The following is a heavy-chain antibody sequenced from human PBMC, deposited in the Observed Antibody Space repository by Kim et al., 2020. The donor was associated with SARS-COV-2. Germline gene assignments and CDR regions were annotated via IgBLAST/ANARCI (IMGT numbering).Heavy chain of an antibody. Sequence: SETLSLTCAVSGGSISSSNWWSWVRQPPGKGLEWIGEIYHSGSTNYNPSLKSRVTISVDKSKNQFSLKLSSVTAADTAVYYCARHGGSYYYGMDVWGQGTTVTVSS. CDR3: ARHGGSYYYGMDV. J-gene: IGHJ6*02. CDR2: IYHSGST. D-gene: IGHD4-17*01. CDR1: GGSISSSNW. V-gene: IGHV4-4*02.